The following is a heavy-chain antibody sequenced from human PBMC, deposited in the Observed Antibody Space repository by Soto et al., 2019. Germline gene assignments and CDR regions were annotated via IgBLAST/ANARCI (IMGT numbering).Heavy chain of an antibody. CDR3: SREGYYGCCSGSVRPYYMDV. J-gene: IGHJ6*03. V-gene: IGHV3-11*01. D-gene: IGHD2-15*01. CDR2: ISSSGSTI. CDR1: GFTFSDYY. Sequence: QVQLVESGGGLVKPGGSLRLSCAASGFTFSDYYMRWIRQAPGKGLGWVSYISSSGSTIYYAESVKGRFTISRDKAKNSLYLQMDSVRAEDTAVYYCSREGYYGCCSGSVRPYYMDVWGKGTTVTVSS.